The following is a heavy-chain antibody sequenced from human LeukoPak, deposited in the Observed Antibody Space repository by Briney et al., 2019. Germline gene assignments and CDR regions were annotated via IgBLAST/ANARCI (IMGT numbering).Heavy chain of an antibody. D-gene: IGHD6-13*01. CDR1: GGSITGYH. Sequence: SETLSLTCTVSGGSITGYHWTWIRQPAGKGQEWIGRIYSSGSTTYNPSLKSRVAMSVDRSKNHFSLRLSSVTAADTALYYCARITSTWYYFDYWGHGTLVTVSS. CDR2: IYSSGST. J-gene: IGHJ4*01. CDR3: ARITSTWYYFDY. V-gene: IGHV4-4*07.